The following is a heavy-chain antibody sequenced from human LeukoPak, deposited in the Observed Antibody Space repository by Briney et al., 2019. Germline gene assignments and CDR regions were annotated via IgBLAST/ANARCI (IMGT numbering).Heavy chain of an antibody. J-gene: IGHJ3*02. V-gene: IGHV3-21*01. CDR2: IGSSSSYI. D-gene: IGHD2-15*01. CDR3: ARARRYCSGGSCSPDGAFDI. CDR1: GFTFSSYS. Sequence: GGSLRLSCAASGFTFSSYSMNWVRQAPGKGLEWVSSIGSSSSYIYYADSVKGRFTISRDNAKNSLYLQMNSLRAEDTAVYYCARARRYCSGGSCSPDGAFDIWGQGTMVTVSS.